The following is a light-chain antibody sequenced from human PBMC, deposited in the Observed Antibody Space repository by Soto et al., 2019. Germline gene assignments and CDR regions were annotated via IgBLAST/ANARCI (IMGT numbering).Light chain of an antibody. CDR2: EVT. CDR1: RRDVGGYNY. V-gene: IGLV2-14*01. J-gene: IGLJ1*01. CDR3: SSYTISNTLPFV. Sequence: QSVLTQPASVSGCPGQSITISCTGTRRDVGGYNYVSWYQQYPGKSPKLLTYEVTHRPSGVSNRFSGSKSGNTASLTISGLQAEDEADYYCSSYTISNTLPFVFGTGTKVTVL.